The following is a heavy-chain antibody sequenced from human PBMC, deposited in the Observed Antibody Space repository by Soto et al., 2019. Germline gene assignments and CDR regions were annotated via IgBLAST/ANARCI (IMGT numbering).Heavy chain of an antibody. V-gene: IGHV4-4*02. Sequence: SETLSLTCAVSGGSISSSNWWSWVRRPPGKGLEWIGEIYHSGSTNYNPSLKSRVTISVDKSKNQFSLKLSSVTAADTAVYYCARGQGTREDWFDPWGQGTLVTVSS. D-gene: IGHD3-10*01. CDR1: GGSISSSNW. CDR2: IYHSGST. J-gene: IGHJ5*02. CDR3: ARGQGTREDWFDP.